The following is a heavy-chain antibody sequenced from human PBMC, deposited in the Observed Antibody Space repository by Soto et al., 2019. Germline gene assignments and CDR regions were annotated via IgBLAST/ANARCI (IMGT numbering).Heavy chain of an antibody. V-gene: IGHV3-49*03. CDR3: TRDLSVPYYDFWQAFDI. CDR2: IRSKAYGGTT. J-gene: IGHJ3*02. D-gene: IGHD3-3*01. Sequence: GSLRLSCTASGFTFGDYAVSWFRQAPGKGLEWVGFIRSKAYGGTTEYDASVKGRFTISRDDSKSIAYLQMNSLKTEDTAVYYCTRDLSVPYYDFWQAFDIWGQGTMVPVSS. CDR1: GFTFGDYA.